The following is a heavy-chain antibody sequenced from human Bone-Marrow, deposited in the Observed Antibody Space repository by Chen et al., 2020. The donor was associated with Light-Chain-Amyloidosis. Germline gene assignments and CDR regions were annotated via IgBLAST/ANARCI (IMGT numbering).Heavy chain of an antibody. CDR1: GYSFPSYW. CDR3: ARRRDGYNFDD. D-gene: IGHD2-21*01. J-gene: IGHJ4*02. Sequence: EVQLEQSGPEVKKPGESLKISCKGSGYSFPSYWIGWVRQTPGKGLEWMGGIYTDDADARHSLSCEGKVTISADTSITTAYLQWRSLKASDTAMYYCARRRDGYNFDDWGQGTLVTVSS. CDR2: IYTDDADA. V-gene: IGHV5-51*01.